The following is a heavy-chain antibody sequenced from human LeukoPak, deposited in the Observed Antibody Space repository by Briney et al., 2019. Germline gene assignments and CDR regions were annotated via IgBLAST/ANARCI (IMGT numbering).Heavy chain of an antibody. CDR2: ISYDGSNK. J-gene: IGHJ5*02. V-gene: IGHV3-30-3*01. Sequence: GGSLRLSCAASGFTFSSYAMHWVRQAPGKGLEWVAVISYDGSNKYYADSVKGRFTISRDNSKNTLYLQMNSLRAEDTAVYYCARHYGPWGQGTLVAVSS. CDR1: GFTFSSYA. D-gene: IGHD3-16*01. CDR3: ARHYGP.